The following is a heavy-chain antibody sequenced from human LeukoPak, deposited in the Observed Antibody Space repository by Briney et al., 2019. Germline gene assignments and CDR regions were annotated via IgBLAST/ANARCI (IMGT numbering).Heavy chain of an antibody. CDR2: IYHSRST. CDR1: GGSISSSNW. D-gene: IGHD3-22*01. CDR3: ANNTMTRTGLDY. V-gene: IGHV4-4*02. J-gene: IGHJ4*02. Sequence: AGTLSLTCAVSGGSISSSNWWSWVRQPPGKGLEWIGEIYHSRSTNHNPSLKGRVIISVDKAKNQCSLKLSSVTAADTAIYYCANNTMTRTGLDYWGQGTLVTVSS.